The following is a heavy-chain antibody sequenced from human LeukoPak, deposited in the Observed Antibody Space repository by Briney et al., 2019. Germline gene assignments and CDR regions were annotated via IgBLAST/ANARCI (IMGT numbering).Heavy chain of an antibody. J-gene: IGHJ4*02. CDR2: ISYTGTT. CDR1: GGSISSSTYY. V-gene: IGHV4-39*01. D-gene: IGHD6-19*01. CDR3: ARQKGGVAGLKYYFDY. Sequence: SETLSLTCTVSGGSISSSTYYWGWIRQSPGKGLEWIGGISYTGTTYYKSSLKSRVTISVDTSKNQFSLNLSSVTAADTAVYYCARQKGGVAGLKYYFDYWGQGTLVTVSS.